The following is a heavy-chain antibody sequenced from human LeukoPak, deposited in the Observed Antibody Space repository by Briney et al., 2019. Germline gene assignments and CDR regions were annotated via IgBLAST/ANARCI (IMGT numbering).Heavy chain of an antibody. Sequence: SETLSLTCAVYGGSFSGYYWSWIRQPPGKGLEWIGEINHSGSTNYNPSLKSRVTISVDTSKNQFSLKLSSVTAADTAVYYCTTGLLWFGELHPIEYYYYMDVWGKGTTVTVSS. CDR2: INHSGST. CDR3: TTGLLWFGELHPIEYYYYMDV. D-gene: IGHD3-10*01. CDR1: GGSFSGYY. J-gene: IGHJ6*03. V-gene: IGHV4-34*01.